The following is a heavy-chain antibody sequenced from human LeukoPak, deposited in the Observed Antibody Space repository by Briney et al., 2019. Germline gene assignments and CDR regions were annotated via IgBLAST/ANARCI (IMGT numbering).Heavy chain of an antibody. CDR1: GFTLSSYE. D-gene: IGHD5-12*01. CDR2: ISSGGRTI. Sequence: GGSLRLSCAASGFTLSSYEMNWVRQAPGKGLEWVSYISSGGRTIRYADSVEGRFTISRDNAKKSVFLQMNGLRAEDTAVYYCARVVDTGYDSDYWGLGTLVTVSS. J-gene: IGHJ4*02. V-gene: IGHV3-48*03. CDR3: ARVVDTGYDSDY.